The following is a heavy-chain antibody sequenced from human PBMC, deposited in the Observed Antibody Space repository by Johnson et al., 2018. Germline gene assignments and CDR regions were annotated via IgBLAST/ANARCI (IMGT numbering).Heavy chain of an antibody. D-gene: IGHD3-3*01. CDR2: ISSSGSYI. CDR1: GFTFRNYN. J-gene: IGHJ4*02. V-gene: IGHV3-21*01. CDR3: ARDLGFYDFWSPSDYYFDY. Sequence: VQLVQSGGGLVKPGTSLRLSCAASGFTFRNYNMNWVRQAPGKGLEWVSSISSSGSYIFYADSVKGRLTISRANAKNSLYLQMNSLRGEDTAVYFCARDLGFYDFWSPSDYYFDYWGQGTLVTVSS.